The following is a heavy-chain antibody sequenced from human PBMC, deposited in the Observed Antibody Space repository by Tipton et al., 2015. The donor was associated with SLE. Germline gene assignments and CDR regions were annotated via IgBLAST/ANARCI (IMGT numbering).Heavy chain of an antibody. V-gene: IGHV4-59*01. CDR3: ARDLAARGGHYFDY. J-gene: IGHJ4*02. CDR1: GGSISSYY. CDR2: IYYSGST. Sequence: TLSLTCTVSGGSISSYYWSWIRQPPGKGLEWIGYIYYSGSTNYNPSLKSRVTISVDTSKNQFSLKLSSATAADTAVYYCARDLAARGGHYFDYWGQGTLVTVSS. D-gene: IGHD6-6*01.